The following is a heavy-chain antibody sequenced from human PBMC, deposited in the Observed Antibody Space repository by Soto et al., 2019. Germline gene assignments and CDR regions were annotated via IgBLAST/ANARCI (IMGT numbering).Heavy chain of an antibody. CDR1: GYSFTSYW. V-gene: IGHV5-10-1*01. CDR2: IDPSDSYT. D-gene: IGHD2-2*01. CDR3: ARHVVPAANFDN. Sequence: PGESLKISCKGPGYSFTSYWISWVRQMPGKGLELMGKIDPSDSYTNYSPSFQGHVTISVDKSISTAYLQWGSLKASDTAMYYCARHVVPAANFDNWGQGTLVTVSS. J-gene: IGHJ4*02.